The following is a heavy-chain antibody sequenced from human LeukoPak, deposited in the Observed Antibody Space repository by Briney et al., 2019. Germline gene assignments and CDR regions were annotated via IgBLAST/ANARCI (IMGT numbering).Heavy chain of an antibody. CDR2: FDPEDGET. Sequence: GASVKVSCKVSGYTLTELSMHWVRQAPGKGLEWMGGFDPEDGETIYAQKFQGRVTMTEDTSTDTAYMELSSLRSEDTAVYYCATVRRLGELSSLDYWGQGTLVTVSS. D-gene: IGHD3-16*02. CDR3: ATVRRLGELSSLDY. J-gene: IGHJ4*02. V-gene: IGHV1-24*01. CDR1: GYTLTELS.